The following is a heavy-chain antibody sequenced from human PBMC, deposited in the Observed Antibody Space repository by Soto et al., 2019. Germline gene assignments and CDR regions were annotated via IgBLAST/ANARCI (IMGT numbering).Heavy chain of an antibody. CDR3: AAYGHKSY. CDR2: IYSGGST. CDR1: GFTVSNNY. V-gene: IGHV3-66*01. Sequence: EEQLVESGGDLVEPGGSLRLSCAASGFTVSNNYMSWVRQAPGKGLEWVSLIYSGGSTYYADSVKGRFTISRDSSKNTLYLQMNSLRAENTAMYYCAAYGHKSYWGQGTLVTVFS. D-gene: IGHD3-10*01. J-gene: IGHJ4*02.